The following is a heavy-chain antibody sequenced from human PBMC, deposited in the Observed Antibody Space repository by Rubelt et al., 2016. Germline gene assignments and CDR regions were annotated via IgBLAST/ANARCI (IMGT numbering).Heavy chain of an antibody. CDR1: GGSFSGYY. D-gene: IGHD3-3*01. J-gene: IGHJ4*02. V-gene: IGHV4-34*01. CDR3: ARGLTIFGVITRD. CDR2: INHSGST. Sequence: QVQLQQWGAGLLKPSETLSLTCAVYGGSFSGYYWSWIRQPPGKGLEWIGEINHSGSTNYNPSLKSRVTISVDTSKNQFSLKLSSVTAADTAVYYCARGLTIFGVITRDWGQGTLVTVSS.